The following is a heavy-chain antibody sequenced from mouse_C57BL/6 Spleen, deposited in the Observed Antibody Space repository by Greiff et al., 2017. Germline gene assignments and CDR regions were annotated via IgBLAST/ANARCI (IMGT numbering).Heavy chain of an antibody. V-gene: IGHV5-6*01. CDR2: ISSVGSYT. J-gene: IGHJ4*01. D-gene: IGHD1-1*01. CDR3: ARRSYGSSRSAAMEY. Sequence: EVQVVESGGDLVKPGGSLKLSCAASGFTFSSYGMSWVRQTPDQRLEWVATISSVGSYTYYPDSVKGRFTLSRDNAKNTLYLQMSSLKSEDTAMYYCARRSYGSSRSAAMEYWGQGTSVTVSS. CDR1: GFTFSSYG.